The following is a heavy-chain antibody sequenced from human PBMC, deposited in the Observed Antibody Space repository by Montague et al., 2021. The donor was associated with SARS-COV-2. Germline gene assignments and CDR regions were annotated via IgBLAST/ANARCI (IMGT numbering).Heavy chain of an antibody. J-gene: IGHJ4*02. CDR3: AVQPRDSSAWHPFDY. Sequence: SLRLSCAASGFTFSTYAIHWVRQAPGKGLEWVAVMSHDGNIEQYADSVKGRFTISRDSSKDTLHLQMNSLTAEDTAVYYCAVQPRDSSAWHPFDYWGQGTLVTVSS. CDR1: GFTFSTYA. D-gene: IGHD6-19*01. V-gene: IGHV3-33*01. CDR2: MSHDGNIE.